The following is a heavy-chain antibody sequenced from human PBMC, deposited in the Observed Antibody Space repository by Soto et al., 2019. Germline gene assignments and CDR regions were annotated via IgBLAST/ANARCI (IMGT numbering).Heavy chain of an antibody. V-gene: IGHV3-15*01. J-gene: IGHJ6*03. CDR3: TTVDYCSSTSCYYYYYMDV. Sequence: GGSLRLSCTASGFTFSNAWMSWVRQAPGKGLEWVGRIKSKTDGGTTDYAAPVKGRFTISRDDSKNTLYLQMNSLKTEDTAVYYCTTVDYCSSTSCYYYYYMDVWGKGTTVTVSS. D-gene: IGHD2-2*01. CDR2: IKSKTDGGTT. CDR1: GFTFSNAW.